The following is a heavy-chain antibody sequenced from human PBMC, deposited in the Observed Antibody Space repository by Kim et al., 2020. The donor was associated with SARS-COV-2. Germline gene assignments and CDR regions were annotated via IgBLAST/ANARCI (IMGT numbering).Heavy chain of an antibody. CDR2: IGTAGDT. CDR1: GFTFSSYD. CDR3: ARESHSSGYFRSEYYFDY. V-gene: IGHV3-13*01. Sequence: GGSLRLSCAASGFTFSSYDMHWVRQATGKGLEWVSAIGTAGDTYYPGSVKGRFTISRENAKNSLYLQMNSLRAGDTAVYYCARESHSSGYFRSEYYFDYWGQGTLVTVSS. J-gene: IGHJ4*02. D-gene: IGHD3-22*01.